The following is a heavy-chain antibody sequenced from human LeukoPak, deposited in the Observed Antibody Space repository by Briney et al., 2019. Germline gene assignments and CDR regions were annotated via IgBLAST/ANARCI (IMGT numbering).Heavy chain of an antibody. CDR1: GFTFSSYA. CDR2: ISGSGGSR. J-gene: IGHJ4*02. CDR3: AKEVELRFTSIDY. V-gene: IGHV3-23*01. D-gene: IGHD1-7*01. Sequence: GGSLRLSCAASGFTFSSYAMSWVRQAPGKGLEWVSVISGSGGSRYYAESVKGRSTISRDNSKNTLFLQMNSLRAEDTAVYYCAKEVELRFTSIDYWGQGTLVTVSS.